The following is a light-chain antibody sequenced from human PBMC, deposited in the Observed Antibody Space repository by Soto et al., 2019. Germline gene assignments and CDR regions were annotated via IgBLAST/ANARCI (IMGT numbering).Light chain of an antibody. Sequence: DIQVTQSPSSLSASVGDRVTITCRASQSISSYLNWYQQKPGKAPKLLNYAASSLQSGVPSRFSGSGSGTDFTLTISSLQPEDFATYYCQQSYITLPTPFCHGIRLEI. CDR1: QSISSY. V-gene: IGKV1-39*01. CDR3: QQSYITLPTP. J-gene: IGKJ5*01. CDR2: AAS.